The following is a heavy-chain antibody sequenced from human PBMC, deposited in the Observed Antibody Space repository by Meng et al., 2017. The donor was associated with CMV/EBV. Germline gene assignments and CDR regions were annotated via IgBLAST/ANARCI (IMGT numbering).Heavy chain of an antibody. V-gene: IGHV3-23*01. CDR1: DFTFVSYI. CDR3: AKRGWTSGWYFPV. D-gene: IGHD6-13*01. Sequence: AASDFTFVSYIMSWVRQAPGKGLEWVSSVSGSGDDTYYADSVKGRFTISRDNSKNTLFLHMSSLRAEDTATYYCAKRGWTSGWYFPVWGQGTLVTVSS. CDR2: VSGSGDDT. J-gene: IGHJ4*02.